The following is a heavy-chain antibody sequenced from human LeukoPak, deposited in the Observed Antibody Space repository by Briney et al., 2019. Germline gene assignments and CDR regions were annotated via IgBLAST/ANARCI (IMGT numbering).Heavy chain of an antibody. J-gene: IGHJ6*02. V-gene: IGHV4-34*01. D-gene: IGHD2-2*01. CDR2: INHSGST. CDR1: GGSFSGYY. CDR3: ARVRSRYCSSTSCTQAHMDV. Sequence: SETLSLTCAVYGGSFSGYYWSWIRQPPGKGLEWIGEINHSGSTNYNPSLKSRVTISVDTSKNQFSLKLSSVTAADTAVYYCARVRSRYCSSTSCTQAHMDVWGQGTTVTVSS.